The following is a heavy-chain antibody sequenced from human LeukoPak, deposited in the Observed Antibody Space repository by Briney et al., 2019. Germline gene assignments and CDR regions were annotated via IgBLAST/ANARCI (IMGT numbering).Heavy chain of an antibody. D-gene: IGHD4-23*01. CDR2: ISYDGSNK. CDR3: ARLELLDYGGNSGDDY. CDR1: GFTFSSYA. Sequence: PGRSLRLSCAASGFTFSSYAMHWVRQAPGKGLEWVAVISYDGSNKYYADSVKGRFTISRDNSKNTLYLQMNSLRAEDTAVYYCARLELLDYGGNSGDDYWGQGTLVTVSS. J-gene: IGHJ4*02. V-gene: IGHV3-30-3*01.